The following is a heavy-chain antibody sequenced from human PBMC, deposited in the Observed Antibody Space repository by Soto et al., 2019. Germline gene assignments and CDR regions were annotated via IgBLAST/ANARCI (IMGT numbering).Heavy chain of an antibody. CDR1: GFSLRTTGVG. CDR3: AHSLTERGLLHKIFDY. CDR2: IYWDDEK. Sequence: QMTLKESGPTVVKPTQTLTLTCTLSGFSLRTTGVGVGWIRQPPGKALEWLALIYWDDEKRYSPSLKSRLTITKDTSKNQVVLTVTNMGPADTATYYCAHSLTERGLLHKIFDYWGPGTLVTVSS. J-gene: IGHJ4*02. V-gene: IGHV2-5*02. D-gene: IGHD3-22*01.